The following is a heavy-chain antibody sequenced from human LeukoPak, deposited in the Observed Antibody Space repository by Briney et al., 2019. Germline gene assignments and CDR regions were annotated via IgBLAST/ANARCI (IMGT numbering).Heavy chain of an antibody. CDR1: GFXXXSYA. V-gene: IGHV3-64*01. CDR3: AREGGSLVDDAFDI. D-gene: IGHD1-26*01. Sequence: GFXXXSYAMHWVRQAPGKGLEYVSAISSNGGSTYYANSVKGRFTISRDNSKNTLYLQMGSLRAEDMAVYYCAREGGSLVDDAFDIWGQGTMVTVSS. CDR2: ISSNGGST. J-gene: IGHJ3*02.